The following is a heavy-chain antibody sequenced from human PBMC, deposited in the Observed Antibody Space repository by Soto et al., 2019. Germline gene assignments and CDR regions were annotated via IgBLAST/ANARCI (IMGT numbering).Heavy chain of an antibody. D-gene: IGHD3-10*01. CDR2: ISSSSSYI. CDR3: ARSGSGSYYNGPKGWFDP. J-gene: IGHJ5*02. V-gene: IGHV3-21*01. CDR1: GFTFSSYS. Sequence: GGSLRLSCAASGFTFSSYSMNWVRQAPGKGLEWVSSISSSSSYIYYADSVKGRFTISRDNAKNSLYLQMNSLRAEDTAVYYCARSGSGSYYNGPKGWFDPWGQGTLVTVSS.